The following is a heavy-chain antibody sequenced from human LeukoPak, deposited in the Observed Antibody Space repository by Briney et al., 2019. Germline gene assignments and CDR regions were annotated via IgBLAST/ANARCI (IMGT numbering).Heavy chain of an antibody. CDR1: GFTFSSYG. CDR2: IRYDGSNK. CDR3: AKVAGQQLVEDY. V-gene: IGHV3-30*02. J-gene: IGHJ4*02. D-gene: IGHD6-13*01. Sequence: GGSLRLSCAASGFTFSSYGMHRVRQAPGKGLEWVAFIRYDGSNKYYADSVKGRFTISRDNSKNTLYLQMNSLRAEDTAVYYCAKVAGQQLVEDYWGQGTLVTVSS.